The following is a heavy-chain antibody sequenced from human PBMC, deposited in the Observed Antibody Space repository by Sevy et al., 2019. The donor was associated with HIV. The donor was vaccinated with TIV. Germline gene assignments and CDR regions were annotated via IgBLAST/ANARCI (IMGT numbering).Heavy chain of an antibody. D-gene: IGHD5-12*01. J-gene: IGHJ4*02. V-gene: IGHV3-49*03. Sequence: GGSLRLSCTASGFTFDDYAMSWFRQAPGKGLDWVAFITRNSYEAYGGTTEYAGSVKGRFIISRDDSKSIAYLQMNSLKTEDTAVYYCSRGLATADTPEYYFDYWGQGSLVTVSS. CDR1: GFTFDDYA. CDR3: SRGLATADTPEYYFDY. CDR2: ITRNSYEAYGGTT.